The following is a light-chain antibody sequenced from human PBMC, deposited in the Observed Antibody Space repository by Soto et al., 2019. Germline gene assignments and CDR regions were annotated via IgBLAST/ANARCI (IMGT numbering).Light chain of an antibody. J-gene: IGKJ3*01. CDR1: QSVSSSY. Sequence: EIVLTQSPGTLSLSPGERATLSCRASQSVSSSYLAWYQQKPGQAPRLLIYGVSSRATGIPDRFSGSGSGTDFTLTISRLEPEDFAVYYCQQYDSSPVTFGPGTKVDIK. CDR3: QQYDSSPVT. V-gene: IGKV3-20*01. CDR2: GVS.